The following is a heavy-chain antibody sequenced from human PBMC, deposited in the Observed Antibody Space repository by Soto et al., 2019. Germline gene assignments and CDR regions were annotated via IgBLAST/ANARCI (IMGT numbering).Heavy chain of an antibody. CDR1: GGSISSCGYY. J-gene: IGHJ4*02. CDR3: ATEPSI. V-gene: IGHV4-31*03. Sequence: PRSGNCSVSGGSISSCGYYWSWIRQHPGKGLEWIGYIYYSGSTYYNPSLKSRVTISVDTSKNQFSLKLSSVTAADTAVYYCATEPSIWGQGTLVTVSA. CDR2: IYYSGST.